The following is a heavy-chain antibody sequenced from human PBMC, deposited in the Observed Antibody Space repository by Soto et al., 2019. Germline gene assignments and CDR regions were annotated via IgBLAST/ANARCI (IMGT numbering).Heavy chain of an antibody. Sequence: GASVKVSCKASGYTFTSYAMHWVRQAPGQRLEWMGWINAGNGNTKYSQKFQGRDTITRDTSASTAYMELSSLRSEDTAVYYCARSDHYDFWSGYPDYWGQGTLVTSPQ. CDR2: INAGNGNT. J-gene: IGHJ4*02. CDR1: GYTFTSYA. CDR3: ARSDHYDFWSGYPDY. V-gene: IGHV1-3*01. D-gene: IGHD3-3*01.